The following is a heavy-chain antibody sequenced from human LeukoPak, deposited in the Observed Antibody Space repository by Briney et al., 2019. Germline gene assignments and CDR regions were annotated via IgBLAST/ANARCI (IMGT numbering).Heavy chain of an antibody. V-gene: IGHV5-51*01. CDR3: PSNLGYCTNGVCQKDYSYYSSMDV. CDR1: GYSFTSYW. Sequence: RGESLKISCKGSGYSFTSYWIGWVRQMPGKGLEWMGIIYPGDSDTRYSPSFQGQVTISADKSISPAYLQWSSLKASDTAMYYCPSNLGYCTNGVCQKDYSYYSSMDVWAKGPRSPSP. CDR2: IYPGDSDT. D-gene: IGHD2-8*01. J-gene: IGHJ6*03.